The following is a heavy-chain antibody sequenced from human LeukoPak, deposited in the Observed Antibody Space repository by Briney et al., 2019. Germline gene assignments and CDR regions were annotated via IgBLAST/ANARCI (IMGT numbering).Heavy chain of an antibody. Sequence: ASVKVSCKASGYTFTSFGISWVRQAPGQGREWMGWISAYNGNTNYAQKLQGRVTMTTDTSTSTAYMELRSLRSDDTAVYYCARDLGTDQQLIFFDYWGQGTLVTVSS. CDR2: ISAYNGNT. CDR1: GYTFTSFG. V-gene: IGHV1-18*04. D-gene: IGHD6-13*01. CDR3: ARDLGTDQQLIFFDY. J-gene: IGHJ4*02.